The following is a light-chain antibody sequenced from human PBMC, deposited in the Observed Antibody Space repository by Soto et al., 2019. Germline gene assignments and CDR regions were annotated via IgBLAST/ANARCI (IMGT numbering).Light chain of an antibody. CDR3: QQYGTSPRT. CDR1: QRVSSNY. V-gene: IGKV3D-20*01. CDR2: DAS. J-gene: IGKJ5*01. Sequence: EIVLTQSPATLSLSPGERATLSCGASQRVSSNYLAWYQQKPGLAPRLVIYDASNRAAGIPDRFSGSGSGTDFTLTISRLEPEDFAVYICQQYGTSPRTFGQGTRLEIK.